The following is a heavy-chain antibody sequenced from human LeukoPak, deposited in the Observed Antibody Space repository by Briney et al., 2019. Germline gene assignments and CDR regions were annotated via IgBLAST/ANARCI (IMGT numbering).Heavy chain of an antibody. J-gene: IGHJ6*03. D-gene: IGHD3-10*01. CDR3: TRHEGYGSGSYTHYNYYYYMDV. CDR1: GFTFSGSA. CDR2: IRSKANSYAT. Sequence: RGSLRLSCAASGFTFSGSAMHWVRQASGKGLEWVGRIRSKANSYATAYAASVKGRFTISRDDSKNTAYLQMNSLKTEDTAVYYCTRHEGYGSGSYTHYNYYYYMDVWGKGTTVTVSS. V-gene: IGHV3-73*01.